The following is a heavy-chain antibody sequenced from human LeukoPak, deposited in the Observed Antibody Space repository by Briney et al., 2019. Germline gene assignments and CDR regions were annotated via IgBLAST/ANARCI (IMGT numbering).Heavy chain of an antibody. D-gene: IGHD7-27*01. J-gene: IGHJ3*02. CDR3: ARDANWGFDAFDI. CDR2: IYSGGRT. V-gene: IGHV3-53*01. CDR1: GFTVSSNY. Sequence: GGSLRLSCAASGFTVSSNYMSWVRQAPGKGLEWVSVIYSGGRTYYADSVKGRFTISRDNSKNTLYLQMNRLRAEDTAVYYCARDANWGFDAFDIWGQGTMVTVSS.